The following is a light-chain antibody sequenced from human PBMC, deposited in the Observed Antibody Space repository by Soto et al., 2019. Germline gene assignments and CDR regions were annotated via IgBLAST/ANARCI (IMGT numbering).Light chain of an antibody. CDR2: ATS. CDR1: QSISTY. CDR3: QQSYSTPPGT. V-gene: IGKV1-39*01. J-gene: IGKJ1*01. Sequence: DIQMTQSPSSLSASVGDRVTITCRASQSISTYLIWYQQKPGKAPKLLIYATSSLQSGVPSRFSGSRSGTDFTLTISSLQPEDFATYYCQQSYSTPPGTFGQGTKVDIK.